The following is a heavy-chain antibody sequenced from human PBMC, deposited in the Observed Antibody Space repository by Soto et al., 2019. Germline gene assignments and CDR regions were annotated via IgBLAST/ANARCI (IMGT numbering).Heavy chain of an antibody. CDR1: GGTFSSYT. Sequence: QVQLVQSGAEVKKPGSSVKVSCKASGGTFSSYTITWVRQAPGQGLEWMGRIIPILGIANYAQKFQGRVTITADKSTSTAYMQLSSLRSEDTAVYFCARDCVAANYGMDVWGQGTTVTVSS. CDR3: ARDCVAANYGMDV. CDR2: IIPILGIA. V-gene: IGHV1-69*08. J-gene: IGHJ6*02. D-gene: IGHD2-21*02.